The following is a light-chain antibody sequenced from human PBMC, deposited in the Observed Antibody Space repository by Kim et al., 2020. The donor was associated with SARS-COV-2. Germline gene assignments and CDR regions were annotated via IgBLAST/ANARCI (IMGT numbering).Light chain of an antibody. CDR1: QSVSTF. V-gene: IGKV3-11*01. J-gene: IGKJ4*01. Sequence: LSLSPGERATLSCRASQSVSTFLAWYQHKPGQAPRLLMYNGANRATGIPAKFSGSGSGTDFTLTISSLESEDFAVYYCQQRSNLVTFGGGTKLEI. CDR3: QQRSNLVT. CDR2: NGA.